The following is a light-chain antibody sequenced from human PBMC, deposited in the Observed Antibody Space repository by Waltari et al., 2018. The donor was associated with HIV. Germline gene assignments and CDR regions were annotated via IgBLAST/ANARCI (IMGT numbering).Light chain of an antibody. CDR1: SRHGEGSNY. Sequence: QAALTQPPSASGSPGQSVTISCTGTSRHGEGSNYGTWYEQHPGKAPKLIIYEVSKRPSGVPARFSGSKSGNTASLTVSGLQAEDEADYYCSSYAGSNNLVFGGGTKLTVL. CDR3: SSYAGSNNLV. J-gene: IGLJ3*02. CDR2: EVS. V-gene: IGLV2-8*01.